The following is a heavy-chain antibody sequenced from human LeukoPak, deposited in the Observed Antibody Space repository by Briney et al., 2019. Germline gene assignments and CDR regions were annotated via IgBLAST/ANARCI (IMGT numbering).Heavy chain of an antibody. CDR2: ISSSSSYI. D-gene: IGHD1-26*01. V-gene: IGHV3-21*01. J-gene: IGHJ3*02. Sequence: PGGSLRLSCAASGFTFSSYSMNCVRQAPGKGLEWVSSISSSSSYIYYADSLKGRITISRDNAKNSLYLQMNSLRAEDTAVYYCARGTYIVGLPDAFDIWGQATMVTVSS. CDR1: GFTFSSYS. CDR3: ARGTYIVGLPDAFDI.